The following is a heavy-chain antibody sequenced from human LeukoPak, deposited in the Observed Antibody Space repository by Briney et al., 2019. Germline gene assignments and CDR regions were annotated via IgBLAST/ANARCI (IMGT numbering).Heavy chain of an antibody. CDR1: GGSISSGGYY. CDR3: ARETVTHKGTWFDP. J-gene: IGHJ5*02. V-gene: IGHV4-31*03. Sequence: PSQTLSLTCTVSGGSISSGGYYWSWIRQHPGQGLEWIGYIYYSGSTYYNPSLKSRVTISVDTSKNQFSLKLSSVTAADTAVYYCARETVTHKGTWFDPWGQGTLVTVSS. CDR2: IYYSGST. D-gene: IGHD4-11*01.